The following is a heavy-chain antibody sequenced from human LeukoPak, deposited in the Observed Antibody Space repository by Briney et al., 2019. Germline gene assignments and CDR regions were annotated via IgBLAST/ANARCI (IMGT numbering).Heavy chain of an antibody. Sequence: PSETLSLTCTVSGGSISSYYWSWIRQPPGKGLEWIGYIYYSGSTNYNPSLKSRVTISVDTSKSQFSLKLSSVTAADTAMYYCARHIITMVRGVPSGMDVWGQGTTVTVSS. CDR2: IYYSGST. CDR3: ARHIITMVRGVPSGMDV. CDR1: GGSISSYY. D-gene: IGHD3-10*01. J-gene: IGHJ6*02. V-gene: IGHV4-59*08.